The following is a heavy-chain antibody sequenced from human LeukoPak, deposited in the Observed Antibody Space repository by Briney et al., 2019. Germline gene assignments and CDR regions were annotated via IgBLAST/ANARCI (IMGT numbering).Heavy chain of an antibody. CDR3: ATGGRPGGMSYYYGMDV. D-gene: IGHD4-23*01. CDR1: GGTFSSYA. CDR2: IIPIFGTA. J-gene: IGHJ6*02. Sequence: ASVKVSCKASGGTFSSYAISWVRQAPGQGLEWMGGIIPIFGTANYAQKFQGRVTMTEDTSTDTAYMELSSLRSEDTAVYYCATGGRPGGMSYYYGMDVWGQGTTVTVSS. V-gene: IGHV1-69*06.